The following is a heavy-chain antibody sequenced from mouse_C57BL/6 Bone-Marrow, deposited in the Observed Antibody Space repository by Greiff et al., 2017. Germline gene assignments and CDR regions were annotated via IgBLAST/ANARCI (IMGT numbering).Heavy chain of an antibody. CDR3: ARDHSNYYGMDY. CDR2: ISDGGSCT. D-gene: IGHD2-5*01. J-gene: IGHJ4*01. V-gene: IGHV5-4*01. CDR1: GFTFSSYA. Sequence: DVKLVESGGGLVKPGGSLKLSCAASGFTFSSYAMSWVRQTPEKRLEWVATISDGGSCTYYPDNVKGRFIISRDNAKNNLYLQMSHLKSEDTAMCYCARDHSNYYGMDYWGQGTSVTVSS.